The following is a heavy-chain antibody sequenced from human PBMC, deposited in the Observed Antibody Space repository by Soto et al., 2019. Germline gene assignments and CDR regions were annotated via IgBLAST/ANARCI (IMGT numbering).Heavy chain of an antibody. CDR1: GASISNDNW. CDR3: TKNSAYAPDY. Sequence: SETLSLTCDVSGASISNDNWWSWVRQPPGEGLEWIGELHHVGYTNCNPSLRSRVSMSVDRSKNQFFLSLTSVTAADTAVYYCTKNSAYAPDYWGQGTLVTVSS. V-gene: IGHV4-4*02. CDR2: LHHVGYT. J-gene: IGHJ4*02. D-gene: IGHD2-8*01.